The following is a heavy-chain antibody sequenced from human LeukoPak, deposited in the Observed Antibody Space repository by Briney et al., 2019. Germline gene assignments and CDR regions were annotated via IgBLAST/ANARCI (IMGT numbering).Heavy chain of an antibody. Sequence: SETLSLTCTVSGGSISSGGYYWSWIRQHPGKGLEWIGYIYYSGSTYYNPSLKSRVTISVDTSKNQFSLKLSSVTAADTAVYYCARAGGYCSGGSCYRGYSWFDPWGQGTLVTVSS. V-gene: IGHV4-31*03. CDR3: ARAGGYCSGGSCYRGYSWFDP. J-gene: IGHJ5*02. D-gene: IGHD2-15*01. CDR1: GGSISSGGYY. CDR2: IYYSGST.